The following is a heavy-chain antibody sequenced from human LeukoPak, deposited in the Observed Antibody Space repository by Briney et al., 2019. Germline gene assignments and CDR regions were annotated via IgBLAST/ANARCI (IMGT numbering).Heavy chain of an antibody. J-gene: IGHJ4*02. CDR2: IYYSGST. CDR3: ASLSDPYYYDSSGYYSDY. V-gene: IGHV4-39*07. CDR1: GGSISSSSYY. D-gene: IGHD3-22*01. Sequence: PSETLSLTCTVSGGSISSSSYYWGWIRQPPGKGLEWIGSIYYSGSTYYNPSLKSRVTISVDTSKNQFSLKLSSVTAADTAVYYCASLSDPYYYDSSGYYSDYWGQGTLVTVSS.